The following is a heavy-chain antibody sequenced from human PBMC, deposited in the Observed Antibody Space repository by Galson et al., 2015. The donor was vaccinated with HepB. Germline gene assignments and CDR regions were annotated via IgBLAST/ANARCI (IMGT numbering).Heavy chain of an antibody. CDR3: AKDDRVGSGWYAEDLGNYFDY. V-gene: IGHV3-74*01. CDR1: GFTFSSYW. J-gene: IGHJ4*02. CDR2: INSDGSST. Sequence: SLRLSCAASGFTFSSYWMHWVRQAPGKGLVWVSRINSDGSSTSYADSVKGRFTISRDNAKNTLYLQMNSPRAEDTAVYYCAKDDRVGSGWYAEDLGNYFDYWGQGTLVTVSS. D-gene: IGHD6-19*01.